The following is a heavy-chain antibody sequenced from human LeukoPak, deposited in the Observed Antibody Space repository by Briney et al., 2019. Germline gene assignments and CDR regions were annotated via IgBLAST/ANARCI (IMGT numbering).Heavy chain of an antibody. J-gene: IGHJ4*02. CDR1: GGSFSGYY. V-gene: IGHV4-34*01. CDR2: INHSGST. CDR3: ARALGGYSSDY. D-gene: IGHD6-13*01. Sequence: PSETLSLTCAVYGGSFSGYYWSWIRQPPGKGLEWIREINHSGSTNYNPSLKSRVTISVDTSKNQFSLKLSSVTAADTAVYYCARALGGYSSDYWGQGTLVTVSS.